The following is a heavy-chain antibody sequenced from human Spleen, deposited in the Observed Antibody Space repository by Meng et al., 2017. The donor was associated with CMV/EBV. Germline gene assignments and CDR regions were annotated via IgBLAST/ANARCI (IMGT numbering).Heavy chain of an antibody. D-gene: IGHD3-9*01. CDR2: IYYSGNA. CDR3: ARVLRASLDY. CDR1: GVSIRSSGFY. Sequence: SETLSLTCTVSGVSIRSSGFYWGWMRQPPGKGLEWIGSIYYSGNAYYNPSLKSRVTISVDTSKNQFSLKLSSVTAADTAVYYCARVLRASLDYWGQGTRVTVSS. J-gene: IGHJ4*02. V-gene: IGHV4-39*07.